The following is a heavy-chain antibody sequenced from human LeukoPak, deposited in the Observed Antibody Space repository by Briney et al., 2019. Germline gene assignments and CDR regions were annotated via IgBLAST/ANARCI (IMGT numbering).Heavy chain of an antibody. J-gene: IGHJ1*01. CDR3: AGSSSYEYFQH. CDR1: GYTFTSYA. V-gene: IGHV1-3*01. Sequence: ASVKVSCKASGYTFTSYAMHWVRQAPGQRLEWMGWINAGNGNTKYSQKFQSRVTITRDTSASTAYMELSSLRSEDTAVYYCAGSSSYEYFQHWGQGTLVTVSS. D-gene: IGHD6-13*01. CDR2: INAGNGNT.